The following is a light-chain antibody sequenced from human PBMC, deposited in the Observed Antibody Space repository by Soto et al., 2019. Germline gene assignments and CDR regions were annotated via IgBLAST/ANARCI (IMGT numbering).Light chain of an antibody. CDR1: QDIRTS. Sequence: DIQMTQSPSSLSASVGARVSITCQASQDIRTSLSWFQQKPGRAPKLLIYGASNLETGVPSRFRGSGSGTDFTFTISSPQPEDIATYYCQHYDNLPPFTFGPGTKVDIK. V-gene: IGKV1-33*01. CDR2: GAS. J-gene: IGKJ3*01. CDR3: QHYDNLPPFT.